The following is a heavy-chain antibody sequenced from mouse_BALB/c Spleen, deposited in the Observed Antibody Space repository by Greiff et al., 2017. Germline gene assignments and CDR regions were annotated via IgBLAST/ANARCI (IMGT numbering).Heavy chain of an antibody. CDR1: GFSLTGYG. D-gene: IGHD2-3*01. CDR2: IWGDGST. Sequence: QVQLQQPGPGLVQPSQSLSITCTVSGFSLTGYGVNWVRQPPGKGLEWLGMIWGDGSTDYNSALKSRLSISKDNSKSQVFLKMNSLQTDDTARYYCAREFDGYSQGWFAYWGQGTLVTVSA. V-gene: IGHV2-6-7*01. J-gene: IGHJ3*01. CDR3: AREFDGYSQGWFAY.